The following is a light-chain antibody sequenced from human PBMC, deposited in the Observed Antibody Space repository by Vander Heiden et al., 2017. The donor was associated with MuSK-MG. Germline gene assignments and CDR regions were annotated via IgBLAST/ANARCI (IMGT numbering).Light chain of an antibody. Sequence: EIVMTQSSATLSVSPGERATLSCRASQSIGSNLAWYQQKPGQAPRLLIYGASTRATGIPARFSGSGSGTEFTLTINSLQSEDFAVYYCQQYNNWPPYTFGQGTKLXIK. J-gene: IGKJ2*01. CDR2: GAS. CDR1: QSIGSN. CDR3: QQYNNWPPYT. V-gene: IGKV3-15*01.